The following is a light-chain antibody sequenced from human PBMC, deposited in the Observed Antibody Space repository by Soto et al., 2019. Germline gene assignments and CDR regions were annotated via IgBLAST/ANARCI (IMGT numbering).Light chain of an antibody. Sequence: EIGLTQSPGTLSLSPGGRATLSCRASQSVSRNYLAWYQQKPGQAPRLLCYGASSRASGIPDRFSGSGPGADFTLSITRLEPEDFALYYCQQYGSTPLTFGGGTKVDIK. J-gene: IGKJ4*01. CDR3: QQYGSTPLT. CDR1: QSVSRNY. V-gene: IGKV3-20*01. CDR2: GAS.